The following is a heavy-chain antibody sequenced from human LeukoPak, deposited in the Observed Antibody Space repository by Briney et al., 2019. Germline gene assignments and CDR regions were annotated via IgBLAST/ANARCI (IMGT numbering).Heavy chain of an antibody. Sequence: ASVKVSCKASGYTFTGYYMHWVRQAPGQGLEWMGWINPNSGGTNYAQKFQGRVTMTRDTSISTAYMELSRLRSDDTAVYYCARDLLQGYCSGGSCNDYWGQGTLVTVSS. D-gene: IGHD2-15*01. CDR2: INPNSGGT. CDR1: GYTFTGYY. CDR3: ARDLLQGYCSGGSCNDY. J-gene: IGHJ4*02. V-gene: IGHV1-2*02.